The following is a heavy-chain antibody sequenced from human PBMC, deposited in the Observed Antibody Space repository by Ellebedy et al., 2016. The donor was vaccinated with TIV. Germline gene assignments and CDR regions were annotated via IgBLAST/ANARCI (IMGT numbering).Heavy chain of an antibody. V-gene: IGHV3-30*02. CDR3: AKALDYGDGYGMNV. J-gene: IGHJ6*02. Sequence: PGGSLRLSCAAPGFIFSSYGMHRVRQAPGKGLEWVAVIWHDGSNKNYADSVKGRFTISRDNSKNTLDLQMNSLRAEDTAVYYCAKALDYGDGYGMNVWGQGTTVTVSS. CDR2: IWHDGSNK. D-gene: IGHD4-17*01. CDR1: GFIFSSYG.